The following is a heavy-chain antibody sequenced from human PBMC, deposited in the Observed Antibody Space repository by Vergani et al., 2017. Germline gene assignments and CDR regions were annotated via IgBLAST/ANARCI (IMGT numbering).Heavy chain of an antibody. D-gene: IGHD4-11*01. CDR1: GFTFDDYA. Sequence: EVQLVESGGGLVQPGRSLRLSCAASGFTFDDYAMHWVRQAPGKGLEWVSGISWNSGSIGYADSVKGRFTISRDNAKNSLYLQMNSLRAEDTALYYCAKGSNYAGYYFNYWSQGTLVTVSS. V-gene: IGHV3-9*01. J-gene: IGHJ4*02. CDR3: AKGSNYAGYYFNY. CDR2: ISWNSGSI.